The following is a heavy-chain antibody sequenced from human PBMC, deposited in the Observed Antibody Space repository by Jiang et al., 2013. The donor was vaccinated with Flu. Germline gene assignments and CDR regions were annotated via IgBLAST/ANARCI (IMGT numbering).Heavy chain of an antibody. D-gene: IGHD5-18*01. J-gene: IGHJ6*02. CDR1: GYSFTSYW. V-gene: IGHV5-51*01. Sequence: GAEVKKPGESLKISCKGSGYSFTSYWIGWVRQMPGKGLEWMGIIYPGDSDTRYSPSFQGQVTISADKSISTAYLQWSSLKASDTAMYYCARSLQLWQSYYYYGMDVWGQGPRSPSP. CDR3: ARSLQLWQSYYYYGMDV. CDR2: IYPGDSDT.